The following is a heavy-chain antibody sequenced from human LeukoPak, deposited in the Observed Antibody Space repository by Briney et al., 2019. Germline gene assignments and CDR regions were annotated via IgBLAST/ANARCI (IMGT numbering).Heavy chain of an antibody. CDR3: ARGGDMSGTIIDY. D-gene: IGHD3-22*01. CDR2: IYYGGST. V-gene: IGHV4-59*01. Sequence: PSETLSLTCTVSGASLSSYFWSWIRQPPGKGLEYIGYIYYGGSTNYSPSLKSRVTISIDTSKNQFSLKLNSVTAADTAVYYCARGGDMSGTIIDYWGQGTLVTVSS. CDR1: GASLSSYF. J-gene: IGHJ4*02.